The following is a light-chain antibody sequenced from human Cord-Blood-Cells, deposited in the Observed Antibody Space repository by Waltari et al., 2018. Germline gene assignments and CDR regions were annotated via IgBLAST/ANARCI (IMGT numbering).Light chain of an antibody. V-gene: IGKV1-39*01. CDR2: AAS. CDR1: QSISSY. J-gene: IGKJ2*01. Sequence: DIQMTQSPSSLSASVGDRVTITCRASQSISSYLNWYQQKPGKAPKLLIYAASSLQSGVPLMFSGSVSGTDFTLTISSLQPEDFATYYCQQSYSTPYTFSHRTKLEIK. CDR3: QQSYSTPYT.